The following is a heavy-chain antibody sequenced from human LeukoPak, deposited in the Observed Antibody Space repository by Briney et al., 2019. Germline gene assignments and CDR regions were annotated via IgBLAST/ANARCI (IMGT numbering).Heavy chain of an antibody. Sequence: KSSETLSLTCTVSGGSISSYYWSWIRQPPGKGLEWIGYIYYSGSTNYNPSLKSRVTISVDTSKNQFSLKLSSVTAADTAVYYCARVGSGSYYGYYYYYMDVWGKGTTVTVSS. CDR3: ARVGSGSYYGYYYYYMDV. V-gene: IGHV4-59*01. CDR2: IYYSGST. D-gene: IGHD1-26*01. CDR1: GGSISSYY. J-gene: IGHJ6*03.